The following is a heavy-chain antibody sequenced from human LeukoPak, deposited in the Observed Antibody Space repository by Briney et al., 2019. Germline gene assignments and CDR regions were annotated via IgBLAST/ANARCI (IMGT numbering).Heavy chain of an antibody. V-gene: IGHV4-39*01. CDR3: ARHDYDRSGYNWFDP. J-gene: IGHJ5*02. Sequence: SDTLSLTCTVSGGPISRCGYSWGWIRQPPGEGLVWLGSGYYCGSTYYNTSLKVRVTISVDTSKNQFSLKLSSVTAADTTVYYCARHDYDRSGYNWFDPWGQGTLVTVSS. CDR2: GYYCGST. CDR1: GGPISRCGYS. D-gene: IGHD3-22*01.